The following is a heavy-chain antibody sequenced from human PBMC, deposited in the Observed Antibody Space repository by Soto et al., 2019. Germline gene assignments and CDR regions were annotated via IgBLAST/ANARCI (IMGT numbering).Heavy chain of an antibody. J-gene: IGHJ4*02. CDR1: GFTFSSYA. CDR3: AKDRRGSVASDSDY. CDR2: ISGSGGST. D-gene: IGHD6-25*01. Sequence: PGGSLRLSCAASGFTFSSYAMSWVRQAPGKGLEWVSAISGSGGSTYYADSVKGRFTISRDNSKNTLYLQMNSLRAEDTAVYYCAKDRRGSVASDSDYWGQGTLGTAPQ. V-gene: IGHV3-23*01.